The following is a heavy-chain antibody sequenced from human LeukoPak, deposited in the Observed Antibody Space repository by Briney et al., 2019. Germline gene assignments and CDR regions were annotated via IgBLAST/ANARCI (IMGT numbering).Heavy chain of an antibody. Sequence: GGSLRLSCAASGFTFSSYAMSWVRQAPGKGLEWVSAISAGGGSPYYADSVKGRFSISRDNSKNTLYLQMNSLRAEDTAVYYCATDGGIAEAGGWFDPWGQGTLVTVSS. D-gene: IGHD6-13*01. V-gene: IGHV3-23*01. J-gene: IGHJ5*02. CDR3: ATDGGIAEAGGWFDP. CDR1: GFTFSSYA. CDR2: ISAGGGSP.